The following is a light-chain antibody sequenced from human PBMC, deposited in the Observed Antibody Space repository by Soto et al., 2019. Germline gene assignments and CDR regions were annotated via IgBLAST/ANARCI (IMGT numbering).Light chain of an antibody. V-gene: IGKV3-20*01. J-gene: IGKJ3*01. CDR2: GAS. CDR3: QPYGSWPPFT. Sequence: EIVLTQSPGTLSLSPGERATLSCRASQSVSSTYLAWYQQKPGQAPRLLIYGASNRATGIPDRFSGGGSGTAFNRTSSRLEPEDFAVSYCQPYGSWPPFTFGPGTTVEIK. CDR1: QSVSSTY.